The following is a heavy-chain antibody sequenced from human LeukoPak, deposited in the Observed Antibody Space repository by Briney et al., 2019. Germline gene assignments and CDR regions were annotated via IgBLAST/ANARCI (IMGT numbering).Heavy chain of an antibody. CDR1: GFTFSSYG. V-gene: IGHV3-33*01. J-gene: IGHJ2*01. CDR3: VRAVGVSARGRFDL. Sequence: GGSLRLSCAASGFTFSSYGMEWVRQAPGKGLEWLTVIWYDGSKKYYADSVKGRFTISRDNSNNMVDLQMNSLRVEDTAVYYCVRAVGVSARGRFDLWGRGTLVTVSS. CDR2: IWYDGSKK. D-gene: IGHD2-8*01.